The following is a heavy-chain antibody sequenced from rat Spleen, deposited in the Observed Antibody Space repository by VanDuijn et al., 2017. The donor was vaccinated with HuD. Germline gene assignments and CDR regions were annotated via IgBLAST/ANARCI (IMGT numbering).Heavy chain of an antibody. Sequence: EVQLVESGGGLVQPGWSLKLSCAASGFTFSNYYMAWVRQAPTKGLEWVATITYDGTGTYYRDSVKGRFTISRDNAKSTLYLQMDSLRSEDTATYYCARPDYGYPFAYWGQGTLVTVSS. CDR3: ARPDYGYPFAY. CDR1: GFTFSNYY. J-gene: IGHJ3*01. V-gene: IGHV5-7*01. CDR2: ITYDGTGT. D-gene: IGHD1-7*01.